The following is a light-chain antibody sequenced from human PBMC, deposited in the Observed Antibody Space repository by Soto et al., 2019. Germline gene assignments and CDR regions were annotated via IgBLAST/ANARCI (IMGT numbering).Light chain of an antibody. CDR2: GAS. V-gene: IGKV3-20*01. CDR3: QQFGTSLLYT. Sequence: ESVLTQSQGTLSLSPGERVTLSCRASQTFGSTYLAWYQQRPGQSPRLLIYGASRRASGIPDRFRGSGSGTDFTLTISRLEPEDFAVYYCQQFGTSLLYTFGQGT. CDR1: QTFGSTY. J-gene: IGKJ2*01.